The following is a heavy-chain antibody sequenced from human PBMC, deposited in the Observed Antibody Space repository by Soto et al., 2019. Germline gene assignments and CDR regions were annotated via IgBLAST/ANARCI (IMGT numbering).Heavy chain of an antibody. V-gene: IGHV3-7*01. CDR3: ARVANRYFDL. J-gene: IGHJ2*01. CDR2: IKQDGSEK. CDR1: EFTSSGYW. Sequence: EVQLVESGGGLVQPGGSLRLSCAASEFTSSGYWMTWVRQAPGKGLEWVANIKQDGSEKYYVDSVNGRFSISRDNAKNSLYLQMDSLRVEDTAVYYCARVANRYFDLWGRGTLVTVSS.